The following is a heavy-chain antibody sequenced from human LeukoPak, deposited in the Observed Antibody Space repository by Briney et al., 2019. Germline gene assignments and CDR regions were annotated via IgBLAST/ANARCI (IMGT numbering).Heavy chain of an antibody. CDR3: ARAKRNGFDI. CDR1: GFTFSSNE. J-gene: IGHJ3*02. CDR2: ISRSGSTI. V-gene: IGHV3-48*03. Sequence: GGSLRLSCAASGFTFSSNETNWVRQAPGKGLEWVSYISRSGSTIYYADSVKGRFTISRDNAKNSLYLQMNSLRAEDTAVYYCARAKRNGFDIWGQGTMVTVSS.